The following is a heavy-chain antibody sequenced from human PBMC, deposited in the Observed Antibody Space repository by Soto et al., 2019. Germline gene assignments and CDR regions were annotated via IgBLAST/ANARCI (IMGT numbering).Heavy chain of an antibody. Sequence: EVQLLESGGGLVQPGGSLRVSCAASGITFASYVMSWVRQAPGGGLEWVSAISGNGVDTYYADSVKGRFTISTDNSKNTLYLQNNSLRVEDTAVYYCAKRRGEGYFDNWGQGTLVTVSS. CDR3: AKRRGEGYFDN. CDR1: GITFASYV. CDR2: ISGNGVDT. J-gene: IGHJ4*02. D-gene: IGHD3-16*01. V-gene: IGHV3-23*01.